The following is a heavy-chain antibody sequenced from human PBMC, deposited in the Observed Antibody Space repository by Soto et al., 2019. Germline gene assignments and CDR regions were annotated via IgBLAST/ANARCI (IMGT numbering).Heavy chain of an antibody. Sequence: GGSLRLSCAASGFTFSSYGMHWVRQAKGKGLEWVALISYDGSNKYYADSVKGRFTISRDNSKNTLSLQVSSLRPEDTAVYYCAKDRDSSGWFSGYYYGVDVWGQGTTLTVSS. CDR2: ISYDGSNK. V-gene: IGHV3-30*18. D-gene: IGHD6-19*01. CDR3: AKDRDSSGWFSGYYYGVDV. J-gene: IGHJ6*02. CDR1: GFTFSSYG.